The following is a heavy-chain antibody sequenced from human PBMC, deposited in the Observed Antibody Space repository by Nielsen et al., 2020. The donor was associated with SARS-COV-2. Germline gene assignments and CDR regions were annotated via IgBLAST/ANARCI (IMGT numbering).Heavy chain of an antibody. CDR1: GFTFSSYW. Sequence: GGSLRLSCAASGFTFSSYWMSWVRQAPGKGLEWVANIKQDGSEKYYVDSVKGRFTISRDNAKNSLYLQMNSLRAEDTALYHCARDQSYCSSTSCLGEPYYGMDVWGQGTTVTVSS. D-gene: IGHD2-2*01. CDR2: IKQDGSEK. J-gene: IGHJ6*02. V-gene: IGHV3-7*03. CDR3: ARDQSYCSSTSCLGEPYYGMDV.